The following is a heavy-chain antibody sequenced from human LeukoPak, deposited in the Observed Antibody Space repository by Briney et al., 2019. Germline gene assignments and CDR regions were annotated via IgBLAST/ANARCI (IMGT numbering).Heavy chain of an antibody. CDR1: GGSINSYY. V-gene: IGHV4-4*09. J-gene: IGHJ3*02. D-gene: IGHD2-2*01. CDR3: ARPHSSTDFYVFDI. Sequence: PSETLSLTCTVSGGSINSYYWSWIRQPPGTGLEWIGYIRTSGSTNYSPSLASRVTMSVDTSKNQISLKLRSVTAADTAVYYCARPHSSTDFYVFDIWGQGTMVTVSS. CDR2: IRTSGST.